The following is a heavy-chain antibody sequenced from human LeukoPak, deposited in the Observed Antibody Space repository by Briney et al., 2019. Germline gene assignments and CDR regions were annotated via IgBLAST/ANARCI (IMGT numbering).Heavy chain of an antibody. CDR3: ARDPNYDFWSGYRSRDDAFDI. Sequence: ASVKGSCKASGYTFTSYYMHWVRQAPGQGLEWMGIINPSGGSTSYAQKFQGRVTMTRDTSTSTVYMELSSLRSEDTAVYYCARDPNYDFWSGYRSRDDAFDIWGQGTMVTVSS. J-gene: IGHJ3*02. CDR1: GYTFTSYY. CDR2: INPSGGST. D-gene: IGHD3-3*01. V-gene: IGHV1-46*01.